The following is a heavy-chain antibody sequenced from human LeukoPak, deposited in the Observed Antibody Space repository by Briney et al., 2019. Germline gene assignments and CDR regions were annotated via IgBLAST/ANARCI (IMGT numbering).Heavy chain of an antibody. J-gene: IGHJ4*02. D-gene: IGHD1-14*01. CDR1: GCTFSSYW. CDR2: INQVGSEK. V-gene: IGHV3-7*05. CDR3: ARDHVEPGVFLDS. Sequence: GGSLRLSCSASGCTFSSYWMIWVRQAPGKGLEWVANINQVGSEKYYADSVKGRFTISRDNSKNSLYLQMNSLRAEDTAVYFCARDHVEPGVFLDSWGQGTLVTASS.